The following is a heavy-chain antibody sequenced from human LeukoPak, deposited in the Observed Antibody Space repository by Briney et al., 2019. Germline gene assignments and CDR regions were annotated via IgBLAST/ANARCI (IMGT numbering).Heavy chain of an antibody. CDR3: ARDWLPTVAKPLGA. D-gene: IGHD4-23*01. Sequence: ASVKDSCKASGYTFTSYGISWVRQAPGQGLEWMGWISAYNGNTNFAQKLQGRVTMTTDTSTSTAYMELRSLRSDDTAVYYCARDWLPTVAKPLGAWGQGTVVTVSS. CDR1: GYTFTSYG. CDR2: ISAYNGNT. V-gene: IGHV1-18*01. J-gene: IGHJ5*02.